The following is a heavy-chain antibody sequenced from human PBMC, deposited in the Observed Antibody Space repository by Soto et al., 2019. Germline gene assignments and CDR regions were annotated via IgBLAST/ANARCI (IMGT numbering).Heavy chain of an antibody. D-gene: IGHD3-22*01. J-gene: IGHJ6*02. CDR3: AKGDSSGYHDYYYYGMDV. Sequence: PGGSLRLSCAASGFTFDDYTMPWVRQAPGTGLEWVSLISWDGGSTYYADSVKGRFTISRDNSKNSLYLQMNSLRTEDTALYYCAKGDSSGYHDYYYYGMDVWGQGTTVTVSS. CDR1: GFTFDDYT. CDR2: ISWDGGST. V-gene: IGHV3-43*01.